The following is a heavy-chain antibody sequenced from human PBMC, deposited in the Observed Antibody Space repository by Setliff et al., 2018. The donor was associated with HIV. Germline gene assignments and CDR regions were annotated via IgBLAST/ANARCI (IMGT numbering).Heavy chain of an antibody. J-gene: IGHJ4*02. CDR1: GGSISSSSYY. Sequence: SETLSLTCTVSGGSISSSSYYWGWIRQPPGKGLEWIGSIYYYNPSLKSRVTISVDTSKNQFSLKLSSVTAADTAVYYCARGLSFYDPGGFDYWGQGTQVTVSS. CDR2: IY. CDR3: ARGLSFYDPGGFDY. V-gene: IGHV4-39*07. D-gene: IGHD3-22*01.